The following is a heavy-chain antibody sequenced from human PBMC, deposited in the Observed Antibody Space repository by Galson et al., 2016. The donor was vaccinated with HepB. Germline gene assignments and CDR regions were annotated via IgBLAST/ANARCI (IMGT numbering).Heavy chain of an antibody. Sequence: SLRLSCAASGFSFSDYYMNWIRQAPGKGLEWVSYISSSGSAEKYADSVQGRFTISRDNAKNSMYLQMNSLRVEDTAVYYCARDRSNYAGPYYGLDVWGGGTTVTVSS. D-gene: IGHD4-11*01. CDR3: ARDRSNYAGPYYGLDV. CDR2: ISSSGSAE. CDR1: GFSFSDYY. J-gene: IGHJ6*04. V-gene: IGHV3-11*01.